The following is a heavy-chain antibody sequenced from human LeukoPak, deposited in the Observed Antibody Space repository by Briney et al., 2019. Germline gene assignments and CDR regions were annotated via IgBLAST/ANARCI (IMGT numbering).Heavy chain of an antibody. J-gene: IGHJ4*02. D-gene: IGHD6-19*01. CDR1: GFTIDDYA. CDR3: AKDFYRAVAGSIEF. V-gene: IGHV3-9*01. Sequence: GRSLRLSCAASGFTIDDYAMHWVRQAPGKGLEWVSGISWNSGGIGYADSVKGRFTISRDNAKKSLYLQMNSLRAEDTALYYCAKDFYRAVAGSIEFWGQGILVTVSS. CDR2: ISWNSGGI.